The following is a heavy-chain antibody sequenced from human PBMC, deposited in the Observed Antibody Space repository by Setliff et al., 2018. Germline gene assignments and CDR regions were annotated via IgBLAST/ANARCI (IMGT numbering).Heavy chain of an antibody. CDR3: ARVGGFLYVDV. CDR2: IYYSGST. J-gene: IGHJ6*03. D-gene: IGHD3-3*01. V-gene: IGHV4-59*08. Sequence: SETLSLTGIVSGGSIRSHNWSWIRQPPGKGLEWIGYIYYSGSTNYNPSLKSRVTVTVDTTKNQFSMKLTSVTAADTAVYYCARVGGFLYVDVWGKGTTVTVSS. CDR1: GGSIRSHN.